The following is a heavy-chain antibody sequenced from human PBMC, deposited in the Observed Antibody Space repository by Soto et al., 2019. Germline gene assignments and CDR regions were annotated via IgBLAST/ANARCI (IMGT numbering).Heavy chain of an antibody. Sequence: GASVKVSCKASGYTFTSYDMHWVRQAPGQRHEWMGWINTGNGNTKYSQKFQGRVTITRDTSASTAYMELSSLRSEDTAVYYCAREGRKQWLVERRYNWFDPWGQGTLVTVSS. CDR1: GYTFTSYD. D-gene: IGHD6-19*01. V-gene: IGHV1-3*04. J-gene: IGHJ5*02. CDR3: AREGRKQWLVERRYNWFDP. CDR2: INTGNGNT.